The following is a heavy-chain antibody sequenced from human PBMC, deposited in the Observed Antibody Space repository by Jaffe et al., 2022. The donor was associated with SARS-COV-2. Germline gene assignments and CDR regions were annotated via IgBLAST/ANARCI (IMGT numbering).Heavy chain of an antibody. D-gene: IGHD1-1*01. V-gene: IGHV4-61*02. Sequence: QVQLQESGPGLVKPSQTLSLTCTVSGGSISSGSYYWSWIRQPAGKGLEWIGRIYTSGSTNYNPSLKSRVTISVDTSKNQFSLKLSSVTAADTAVYYCAREMSRYNWNDIAHYYYYGMDVWGQGTTVTVSS. CDR2: IYTSGST. J-gene: IGHJ6*02. CDR3: AREMSRYNWNDIAHYYYYGMDV. CDR1: GGSISSGSYY.